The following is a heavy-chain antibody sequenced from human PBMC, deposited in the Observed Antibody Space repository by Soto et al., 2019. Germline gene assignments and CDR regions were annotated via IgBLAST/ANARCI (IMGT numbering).Heavy chain of an antibody. J-gene: IGHJ4*02. V-gene: IGHV4-34*01. CDR2: INHSGST. D-gene: IGHD2-15*01. CDR1: GGSFSGYY. CDR3: ARGGVGVVAATFDY. Sequence: SETLSLTCAVYGGSFSGYYWSWIRQPPGKGLEWIGEINHSGSTNYNPSLKSRVTISVDTSKNQFSLKLSSVTAADTAVYYCARGGVGVVAATFDYWGQGTLVTVSS.